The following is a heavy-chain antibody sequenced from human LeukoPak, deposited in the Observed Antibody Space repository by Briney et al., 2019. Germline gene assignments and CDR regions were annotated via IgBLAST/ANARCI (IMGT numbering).Heavy chain of an antibody. CDR3: VRDSYTNTWHFQEKDY. Sequence: QTGGSLRLPCAASGFTFSSYWMTWVRQAPGKGLEWVANIRQDGSDKFYVDSVKGRFTISRDNAKNSLFLQMNSLRAEDTAVYYCVRDSYTNTWHFQEKDYWGQGTLVTVSS. V-gene: IGHV3-7*01. D-gene: IGHD2-2*02. CDR1: GFTFSSYW. J-gene: IGHJ4*02. CDR2: IRQDGSDK.